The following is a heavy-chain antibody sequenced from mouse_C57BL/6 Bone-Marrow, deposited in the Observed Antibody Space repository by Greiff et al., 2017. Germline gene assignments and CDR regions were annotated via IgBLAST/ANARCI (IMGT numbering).Heavy chain of an antibody. Sequence: VQLQQSGAELVRPGASVKLSCTASGFNIKDDYMHWVKQRPEQGLEWIGWIDPENGDTEYASKFQGKATITADTSSNTAYLQLSSLTSEDTAVYYCTTGGYGWFAYWGQGTLVTVSA. V-gene: IGHV14-4*01. CDR1: GFNIKDDY. D-gene: IGHD2-2*01. CDR3: TTGGYGWFAY. CDR2: IDPENGDT. J-gene: IGHJ3*01.